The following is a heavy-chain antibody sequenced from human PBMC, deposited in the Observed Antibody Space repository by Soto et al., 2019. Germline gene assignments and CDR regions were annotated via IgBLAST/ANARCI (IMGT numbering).Heavy chain of an antibody. CDR3: ARVLESRGWYHQNFDY. D-gene: IGHD6-19*01. CDR2: INHSGST. V-gene: IGHV4-34*01. Sequence: PSETLSLTCAVYGGSFSGYYWSWIRQPPGKGLEWIGEINHSGSTNYNPSLKSRVTISVDTSKNQFSLKLSSVTAADTAVYYCARVLESRGWYHQNFDYWGQGTLVTVSS. CDR1: GGSFSGYY. J-gene: IGHJ4*02.